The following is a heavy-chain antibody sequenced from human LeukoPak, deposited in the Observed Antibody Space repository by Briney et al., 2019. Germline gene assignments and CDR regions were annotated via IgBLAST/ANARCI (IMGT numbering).Heavy chain of an antibody. V-gene: IGHV3-30*18. CDR1: GFTFSSYG. CDR2: ISYDGSNK. Sequence: GWSLRLSCAASGFTFSSYGMHWVRQAPGKGLEWVAVISYDGSNKYYADSVKGRFTISRDNSKNTLYLQMNSLRAEDTAVYYCAKDRQLGYFDYWGQGTLVTVSS. CDR3: AKDRQLGYFDY. J-gene: IGHJ4*02. D-gene: IGHD6-6*01.